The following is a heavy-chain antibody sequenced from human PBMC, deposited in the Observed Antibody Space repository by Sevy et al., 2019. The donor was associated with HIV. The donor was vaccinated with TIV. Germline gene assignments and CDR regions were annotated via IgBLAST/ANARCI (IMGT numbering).Heavy chain of an antibody. CDR3: ARGENNDEFFQY. V-gene: IGHV3-30*04. CDR1: GFIFSNFA. J-gene: IGHJ1*01. D-gene: IGHD1-26*01. CDR2: TSYDGSHK. Sequence: GGSLRLSCAASGFIFSNFAMHWVRQAPGKGLEWVAVTSYDGSHKYYADSVKGRFTVSRDNSRNILSLEMNSLRRDDTAVYYCARGENNDEFFQYWGQGTLVTVSS.